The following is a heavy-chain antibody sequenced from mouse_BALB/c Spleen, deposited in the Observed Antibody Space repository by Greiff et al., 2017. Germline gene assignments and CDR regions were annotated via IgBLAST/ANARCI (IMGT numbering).Heavy chain of an antibody. V-gene: IGHV1-61*01. J-gene: IGHJ4*01. CDR2: IDPTDSET. CDR1: GYTFTSYW. CDR3: ERLRRGGMDY. Sequence: QVQLQQPGAELVRPGASVKLSCKASGYTFTSYWMNWVRQRPGQGLEWIGMIDPTDSETHYNQMFKDKVTLTVDKSTSTTYMQLSSLTSEDSAVYFCERLRRGGMDYWGQGTSVTVSS.